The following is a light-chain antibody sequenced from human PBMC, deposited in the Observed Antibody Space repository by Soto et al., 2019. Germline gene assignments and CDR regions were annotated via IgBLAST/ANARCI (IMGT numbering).Light chain of an antibody. V-gene: IGKV3-11*01. CDR3: QHRAGWPPALT. Sequence: EIVMTQSPATLSVSPGERATLSCRASESVSNSLAWYQHKPGQAPRLLIYNASNRATGIPARFSGSGSGTDFTLTISSLEPEDFAVYFCQHRAGWPPALTFGGGTKVDIK. CDR2: NAS. J-gene: IGKJ4*01. CDR1: ESVSNS.